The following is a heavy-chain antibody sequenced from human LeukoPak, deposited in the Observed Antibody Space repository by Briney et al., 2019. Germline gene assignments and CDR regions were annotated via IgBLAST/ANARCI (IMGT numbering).Heavy chain of an antibody. CDR1: GFTFSSYS. D-gene: IGHD3/OR15-3a*01. CDR3: ARGGLPRYYFDY. CDR2: ISSSSSYI. V-gene: IGHV3-21*01. J-gene: IGHJ4*02. Sequence: PGGSLRLSCAASGFTFSSYSMNWVRQAPGKGLEWVSSISSSSSYIYYADSVKGRFTISRDNAKNSLYLQMNSLRAEDTAVYYCARGGLPRYYFDYWGQGTLVTVSS.